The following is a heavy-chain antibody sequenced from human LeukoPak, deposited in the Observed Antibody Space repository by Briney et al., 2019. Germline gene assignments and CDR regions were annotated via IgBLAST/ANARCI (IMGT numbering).Heavy chain of an antibody. V-gene: IGHV3-23*01. CDR1: GFTFNSYA. CDR3: AKYWENGDFSLDY. D-gene: IGHD4-17*01. J-gene: IGHJ4*02. CDR2: ISTSGHT. Sequence: PGGSLSLSCTVSGFTFNSYAMSWVPQAPGTGLEGISTISTSGHTFHTDSVRGRFTISRDNSKTTLYLQMSSLRAEDTAVYYCAKYWENGDFSLDYWGQETQVTVSS.